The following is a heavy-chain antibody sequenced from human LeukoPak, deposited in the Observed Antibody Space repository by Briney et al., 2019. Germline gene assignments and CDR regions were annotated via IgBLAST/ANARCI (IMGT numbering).Heavy chain of an antibody. CDR3: ARVSGSTVTNSRLRGYYYYYMDV. J-gene: IGHJ6*03. CDR1: GFTFSNYW. D-gene: IGHD4-17*01. V-gene: IGHV3-74*01. CDR2: INTDGRST. Sequence: QPGGSLRLSCAASGFTFSNYWMHWVRQAPGKGLVWVSRINTDGRSTSYVDSVKGRFTISRDNSKNTLYLQMNSLRAEDTAVYYCARVSGSTVTNSRLRGYYYYYMDVWGKGTTVTISS.